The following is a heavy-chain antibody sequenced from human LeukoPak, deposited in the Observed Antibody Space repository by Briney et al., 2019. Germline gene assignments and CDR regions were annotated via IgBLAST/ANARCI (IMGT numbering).Heavy chain of an antibody. CDR1: GFTFSSSW. D-gene: IGHD6-13*01. CDR3: ARRSSLGGFDY. CDR2: IDHDGINT. V-gene: IGHV3-74*01. J-gene: IGHJ4*02. Sequence: PGGSLRLSCATSGFTFSSSWMHWVRHAPGKGLVWVSRIDHDGINTNYADSVKGRFTISRDNATNTLYLQMNSLRVEDTAVYYCARRSSLGGFDYWGQGTLVTVSS.